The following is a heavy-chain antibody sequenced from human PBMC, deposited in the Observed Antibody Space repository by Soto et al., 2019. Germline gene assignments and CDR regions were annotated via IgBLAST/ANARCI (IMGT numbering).Heavy chain of an antibody. CDR2: ISGNGGST. J-gene: IGHJ6*03. D-gene: IGHD6-13*01. Sequence: GGSLRLSCAASGFTFSSYAMSWVRQAPGKGLEWVSAISGNGGSTYYADSVKGRFTISRDNSKNTLYLQMNSLRAEDTAVYYCAKECKAAGKYYYYYYYMDVWGKGTTVTVSS. CDR3: AKECKAAGKYYYYYYYMDV. V-gene: IGHV3-23*01. CDR1: GFTFSSYA.